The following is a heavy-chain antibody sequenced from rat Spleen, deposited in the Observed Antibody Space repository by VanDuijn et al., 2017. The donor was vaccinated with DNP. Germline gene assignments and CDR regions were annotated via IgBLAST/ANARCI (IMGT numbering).Heavy chain of an antibody. CDR2: ISYDGSST. J-gene: IGHJ2*01. V-gene: IGHV5-7*01. CDR3: VASAGWGYFDY. Sequence: EVQLVESGGGLVQPGRSLKLSCAASGFTFSDYNMAWVRQAPKKGLEWVATISYDGSSTYYRDSVKGRFTISRDNAKSTLYLQMESLRSEDTATYYCVASAGWGYFDYWGQGVMVTVSP. D-gene: IGHD1-4*01. CDR1: GFTFSDYN.